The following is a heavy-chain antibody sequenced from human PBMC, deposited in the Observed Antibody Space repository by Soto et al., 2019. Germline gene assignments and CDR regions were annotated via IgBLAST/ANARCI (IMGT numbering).Heavy chain of an antibody. Sequence: QVQLQESGPGLVKPSETLSLTCTVSGGSVSSGSYYWGWIRQPPGMGLEWIGYIYHSGGTNYTPSLKSRVTISVDTSKNQFSLSLTSVTAADTAVYYCARLSAAWFDPWGQGTLVTVAS. CDR3: ARLSAAWFDP. CDR1: GGSVSSGSYY. CDR2: IYHSGGT. V-gene: IGHV4-61*01. J-gene: IGHJ5*02. D-gene: IGHD6-19*01.